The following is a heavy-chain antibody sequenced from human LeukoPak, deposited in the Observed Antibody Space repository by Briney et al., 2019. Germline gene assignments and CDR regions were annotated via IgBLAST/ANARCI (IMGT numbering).Heavy chain of an antibody. CDR1: GGTFSSYA. Sequence: SVKVSCKASGGTFSSYAISWVRQAPGQGLEWMGGIIPIFGTANYAQKFQGRVTITTDESTSTAYMELSSLRSEDTAVYYCARGGQAAYAFDIWGQGTMVTVSS. J-gene: IGHJ3*02. CDR2: IIPIFGTA. V-gene: IGHV1-69*05. CDR3: ARGGQAAYAFDI.